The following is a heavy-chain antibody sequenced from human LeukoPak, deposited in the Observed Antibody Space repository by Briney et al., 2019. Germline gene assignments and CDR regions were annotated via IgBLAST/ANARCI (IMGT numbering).Heavy chain of an antibody. CDR1: GGTFSSYA. V-gene: IGHV1-69*01. J-gene: IGHJ4*02. Sequence: GASVKVSCKASGGTFSSYAISWVRQAPGQGLEWMGGIIPIFGTANYAQKFQGRVTITADEFTSTAYMELSSLRSEDTAVYYCARRAGDGYNLVYFDYWGQGTLVTVSS. CDR2: IIPIFGTA. CDR3: ARRAGDGYNLVYFDY. D-gene: IGHD5-12*01.